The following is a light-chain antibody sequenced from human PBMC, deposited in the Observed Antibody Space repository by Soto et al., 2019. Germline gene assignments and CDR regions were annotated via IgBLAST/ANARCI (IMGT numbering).Light chain of an antibody. Sequence: QSALTQPRSVSGSPGQSVTISCSGTSIDVDDYVSWYQQHPGKAPKVIIYDVTERPSGVPDRFSGSKSGNAASLTVSGLQAEDEADYYCCAHVGSSTYLFGSGTKVTV. V-gene: IGLV2-11*01. CDR1: SIDVDDY. CDR3: CAHVGSSTYL. CDR2: DVT. J-gene: IGLJ1*01.